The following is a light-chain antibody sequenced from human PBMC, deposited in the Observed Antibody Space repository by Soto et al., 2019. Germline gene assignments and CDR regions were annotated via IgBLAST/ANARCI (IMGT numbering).Light chain of an antibody. CDR3: QQYNSYSGT. J-gene: IGKJ1*01. Sequence: DIQMTQSPSTLSASVGDRVTITCRASQSISSWLAWYQQKPGKAPKFLIYDASSLESGVPLRFSGSGSGTEFPLTISSLQPDDFATYYCQQYNSYSGTFGQGTKVEIK. V-gene: IGKV1-5*01. CDR1: QSISSW. CDR2: DAS.